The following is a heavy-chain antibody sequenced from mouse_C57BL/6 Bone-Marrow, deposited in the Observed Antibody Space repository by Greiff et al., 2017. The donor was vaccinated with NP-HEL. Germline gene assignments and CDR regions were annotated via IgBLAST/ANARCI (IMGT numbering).Heavy chain of an antibody. D-gene: IGHD1-1*02. CDR2: IDPSDSYT. Sequence: VQLQQPGAELVKPGASVKLSCKASGYTFTSYWMQWVKQRPGQGLEWIGEIDPSDSYTNYNQKFKGKATLTVDTSSSTAYMQLSSLTSEDSAVYSCARLYGVDYWGQGTTLTVSS. V-gene: IGHV1-50*01. CDR3: ARLYGVDY. J-gene: IGHJ2*01. CDR1: GYTFTSYW.